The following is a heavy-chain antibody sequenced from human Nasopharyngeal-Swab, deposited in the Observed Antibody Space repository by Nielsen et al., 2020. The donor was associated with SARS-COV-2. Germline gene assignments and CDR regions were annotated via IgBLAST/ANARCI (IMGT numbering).Heavy chain of an antibody. D-gene: IGHD3-3*01. V-gene: IGHV3-23*01. Sequence: GGSLSLSCAASGFTFNSYAMSWVRQAPGKGLEWVSIISGSGDTTYYADSVKDRFTISRDNSKNTLYLQMNSLRAEDTAVYYCARDGLDYDFWSAYFMDVWGQGTTVTVSS. CDR2: ISGSGDTT. CDR3: ARDGLDYDFWSAYFMDV. CDR1: GFTFNSYA. J-gene: IGHJ6*02.